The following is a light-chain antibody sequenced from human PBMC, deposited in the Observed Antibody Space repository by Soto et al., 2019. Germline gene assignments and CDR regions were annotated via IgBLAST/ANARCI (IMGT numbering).Light chain of an antibody. V-gene: IGKV3-11*01. CDR2: DAS. Sequence: EIVMTQSPATLSVSPGERATLSCRASQSVNNNLAWYQQKPGQAPRLLIYDASNRSTGIPARFSGSGSGTDLTLTISSLEPEDFAVHYCQQRSNWPPNTVGQGTRLASK. CDR3: QQRSNWPPNT. CDR1: QSVNNN. J-gene: IGKJ5*01.